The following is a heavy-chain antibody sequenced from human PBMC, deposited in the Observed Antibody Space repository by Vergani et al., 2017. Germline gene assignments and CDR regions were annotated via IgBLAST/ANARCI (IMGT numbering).Heavy chain of an antibody. V-gene: IGHV4-4*09. Sequence: QVQLQQWGAGVVKPSGTLSLTCAVFGESFSSFYWSWIRQPPGKGLEWIGHIHTGGSTDLNPSFKSRVSISVDTSKSQFSLKLNSVTVADTAVYYCARGALWWLRQIDSWGQGTLVTVSS. J-gene: IGHJ4*02. CDR2: IHTGGST. D-gene: IGHD2-21*01. CDR3: ARGALWWLRQIDS. CDR1: GESFSSFY.